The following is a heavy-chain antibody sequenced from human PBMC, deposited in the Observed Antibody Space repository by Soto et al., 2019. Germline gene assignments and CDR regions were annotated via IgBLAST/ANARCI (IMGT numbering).Heavy chain of an antibody. CDR1: GNSFISYG. CDR3: VRDGRRSTMVRGDP. CDR2: ISAYNGDT. Sequence: QVQLVQSVPEVKKPGASVKVSCTASGNSFISYGFSWVRQAPGQGLEWMGWISAYNGDTNYAQNLQGRITMNTDTSTSTAYMELRSLRSADTAVYYCVRDGRRSTMVRGDPWGQGTLVTVS. V-gene: IGHV1-18*01. J-gene: IGHJ5*02. D-gene: IGHD3-10*01.